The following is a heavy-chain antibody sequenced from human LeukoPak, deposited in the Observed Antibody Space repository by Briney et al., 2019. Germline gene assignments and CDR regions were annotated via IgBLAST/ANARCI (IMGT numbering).Heavy chain of an antibody. V-gene: IGHV3-48*03. D-gene: IGHD2-21*02. J-gene: IGHJ4*02. CDR3: AREGGSGYCGGDCYPN. CDR2: ISSSGSTI. Sequence: GGSLRLSCAASGFTFSSYEMNWVRQAPGKGLEWVSYISSSGSTIYYADSVKGRFTISRDNAKNSLYLQMNSPRAEDTAVYYCAREGGSGYCGGDCYPNWGQGTLVTVSS. CDR1: GFTFSSYE.